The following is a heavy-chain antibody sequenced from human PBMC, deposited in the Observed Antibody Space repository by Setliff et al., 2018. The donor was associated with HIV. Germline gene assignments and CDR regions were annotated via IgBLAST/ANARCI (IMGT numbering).Heavy chain of an antibody. CDR1: GYTFSTNA. V-gene: IGHV1-3*01. CDR3: ASRRITMVRGVISNDYYYYYMDV. Sequence: GASVKVSCKAFGYTFSTNAIHWVRQAPGQRLEWMGYINAGDDNPRYSEKFQGRVAITRDTSANTAYMELSSLRSEDTAVYYCASRRITMVRGVISNDYYYYYMDVWGKGTTVTVSS. D-gene: IGHD3-10*01. J-gene: IGHJ6*03. CDR2: INAGDDNP.